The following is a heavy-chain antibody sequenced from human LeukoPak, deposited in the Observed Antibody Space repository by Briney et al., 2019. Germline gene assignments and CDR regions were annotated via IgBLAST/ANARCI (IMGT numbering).Heavy chain of an antibody. CDR3: ARLRVVRGYGMDV. CDR2: IYYSGST. V-gene: IGHV4-59*08. Sequence: SETLSLTCTVSGGSISSYYWSWIRQPPGKGLEWIGYIYYSGSTNYNPSLKSRVTISEDTSKNQFSLKLSSVTAADTAVYYCARLRVVRGYGMDVWGQGTTVTVSS. D-gene: IGHD3-10*01. J-gene: IGHJ6*02. CDR1: GGSISSYY.